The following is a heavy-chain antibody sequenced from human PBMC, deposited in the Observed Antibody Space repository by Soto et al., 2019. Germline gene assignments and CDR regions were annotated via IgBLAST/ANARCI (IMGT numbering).Heavy chain of an antibody. CDR2: ISSSSSYI. CDR3: ARGPLPEPLGYCSGGSCYKASYYYGMDV. CDR1: GFTFSSYS. V-gene: IGHV3-21*01. J-gene: IGHJ6*02. Sequence: GSLRLSCAASGFTFSSYSMNWVRQAPGKGLEWVSSISSSSSYIYYADSVKGRFTISRDNAKNSLYLQMNSLRAEDTAVYYCARGPLPEPLGYCSGGSCYKASYYYGMDVWGQGTTFTVSS. D-gene: IGHD2-15*01.